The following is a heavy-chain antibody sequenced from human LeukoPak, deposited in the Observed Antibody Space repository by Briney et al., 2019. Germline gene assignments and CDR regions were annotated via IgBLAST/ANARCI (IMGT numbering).Heavy chain of an antibody. CDR3: AKDLGAYDFWSGPLDY. CDR1: GFTFSSYA. J-gene: IGHJ4*02. CDR2: ISGSGGST. V-gene: IGHV3-23*01. D-gene: IGHD3-3*01. Sequence: GGSLRLSCAASGFTFSSYAMSWVRQAPGKGLEWVSAISGSGGSTYYADSVKGRFTISRDNSKNTLYLQMNRLRAEDTAVYYCAKDLGAYDFWSGPLDYWGQGTLVTVSS.